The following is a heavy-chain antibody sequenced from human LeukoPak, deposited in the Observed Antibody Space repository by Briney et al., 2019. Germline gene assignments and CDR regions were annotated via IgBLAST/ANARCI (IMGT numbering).Heavy chain of an antibody. D-gene: IGHD2-21*02. J-gene: IGHJ3*02. CDR1: GGSISRYY. CDR2: INYSGST. CDR3: ARGLYCGGDCYPDGFDI. Sequence: SETLSLTCTVSGGSISRYYWTWIRQAPGKGLEWIGFINYSGSTNSNPALKSRLTMSIDTSRNHFSLKLSSVTAADTAVYYCARGLYCGGDCYPDGFDIWGQGTMVTVSS. V-gene: IGHV4-59*01.